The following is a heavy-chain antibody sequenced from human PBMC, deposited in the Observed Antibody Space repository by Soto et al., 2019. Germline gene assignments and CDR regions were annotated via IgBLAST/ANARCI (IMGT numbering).Heavy chain of an antibody. CDR2: ISYDESKK. J-gene: IGHJ4*02. Sequence: QVPLVESGGGVVQPGRSLRLSCAASGFIFSDYGMHWVRQAPGKGLEWVAVISYDESKKYYADSVKGRFTISRDNSKNTLYLQMNSLRTEDTAVYYCAKGRGDGYNDYWGQGTLVTVSA. V-gene: IGHV3-30*18. CDR3: AKGRGDGYNDY. CDR1: GFIFSDYG. D-gene: IGHD3-10*01.